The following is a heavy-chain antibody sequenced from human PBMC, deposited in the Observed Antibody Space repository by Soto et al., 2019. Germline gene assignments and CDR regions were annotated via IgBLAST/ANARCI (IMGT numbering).Heavy chain of an antibody. CDR1: GGSFTSNNW. Sequence: SETLSLFCAVSGGSFTSNNWWTWVRQPPGQGLEWIGEIYRTGSTNYNPSLKSRVTISLDKSENQFSLKVTSLTAADTAVYYCASRDPGTSVDYWGQGTLVTVSS. J-gene: IGHJ4*02. D-gene: IGHD1-7*01. CDR3: ASRDPGTSVDY. V-gene: IGHV4-4*02. CDR2: IYRTGST.